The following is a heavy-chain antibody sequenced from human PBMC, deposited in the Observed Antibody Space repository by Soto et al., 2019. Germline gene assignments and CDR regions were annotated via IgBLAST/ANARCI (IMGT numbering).Heavy chain of an antibody. CDR2: ISLQNGDT. CDR1: GFTFTTYG. Sequence: LVQSGAEVEKPGASVKVSCKASGFTFTTYGISWMRQAPGQGPEWMGRISLQNGDTKFAQKYQGRVTMTSDSSTNTAHMELRNLRSDDTAVYYCARDERYCTGSSCYSEFYFHFWGKGTLVNVSS. J-gene: IGHJ4*02. CDR3: ARDERYCTGSSCYSEFYFHF. D-gene: IGHD2-15*01. V-gene: IGHV1-18*04.